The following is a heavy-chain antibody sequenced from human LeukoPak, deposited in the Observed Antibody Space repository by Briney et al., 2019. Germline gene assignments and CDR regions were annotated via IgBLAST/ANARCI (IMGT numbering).Heavy chain of an antibody. CDR3: ARWVQLVYYFDY. CDR2: NNPSGGST. Sequence: ASVKVSCKASGYTFTSYYMHWERQAPGQGLEWMGINNPSGGSTSYAQKFQGRVTMTRDTSTSTVYMELSSLRSEDTAVYYCARWVQLVYYFDYWGQGTLVTVSS. CDR1: GYTFTSYY. D-gene: IGHD6-13*01. V-gene: IGHV1-46*01. J-gene: IGHJ4*02.